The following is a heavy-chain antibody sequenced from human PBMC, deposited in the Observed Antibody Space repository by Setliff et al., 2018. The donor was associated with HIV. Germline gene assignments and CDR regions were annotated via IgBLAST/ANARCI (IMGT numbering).Heavy chain of an antibody. V-gene: IGHV4-34*01. CDR3: ASAGSGTRAPPRY. Sequence: PSETLSLTCAVYGGSFSGYYWSWIRQPPGKGLEWIGEINHSGNSNYNSSLKSRVTISVDKSRNQFSLKLTSVTAADTAVYYCASAGSGTRAPPRYWGQGTLVTVSS. D-gene: IGHD1-1*01. CDR2: INHSGNS. CDR1: GGSFSGYY. J-gene: IGHJ4*02.